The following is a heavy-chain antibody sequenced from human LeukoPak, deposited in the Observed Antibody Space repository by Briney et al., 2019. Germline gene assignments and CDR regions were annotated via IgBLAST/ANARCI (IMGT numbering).Heavy chain of an antibody. D-gene: IGHD6-6*01. CDR2: TYYRSKWYN. CDR3: ARGSISAAGSVYYYYYMDV. Sequence: SQTLSLTCAISGDSVSSNSAAWNWIRQSPSRGLEWLGRTYYRSKWYNDYAVSVKSRITINPDTSKNQFSLQLNSVTPEDTAVYYCARGSISAAGSVYYYYYMDVWGKGTTVTVSS. V-gene: IGHV6-1*01. CDR1: GDSVSSNSAA. J-gene: IGHJ6*03.